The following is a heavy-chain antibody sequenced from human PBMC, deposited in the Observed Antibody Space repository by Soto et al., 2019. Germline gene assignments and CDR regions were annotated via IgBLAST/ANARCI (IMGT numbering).Heavy chain of an antibody. CDR1: DDSMSNSAYF. CDR2: IYYSGST. J-gene: IGHJ4*02. CDR3: ARGWYSYGPYLDH. V-gene: IGHV4-30-4*01. Sequence: SETLSLTCTVSDDSMSNSAYFWTWIRQPPGKGLELIGYIYYSGSTSYNPSLKSRVTRSIDTSKSQFSLRLNSMTAADTAVYYCARGWYSYGPYLDHWGQGTMVTVSS. D-gene: IGHD5-18*01.